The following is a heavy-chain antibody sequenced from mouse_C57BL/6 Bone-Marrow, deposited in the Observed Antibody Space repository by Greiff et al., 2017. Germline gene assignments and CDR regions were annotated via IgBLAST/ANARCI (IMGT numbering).Heavy chain of an antibody. J-gene: IGHJ4*01. V-gene: IGHV5-17*01. D-gene: IGHD1-1*01. CDR3: ARSPHYYGSIPYAMDY. CDR2: ISSGSSTI. CDR1: GFTFSDYG. Sequence: EVQLQESGGGLVKPGGSLKLSCAASGFTFSDYGMHWVRQAPEKGLEWVAYISSGSSTIYYADTVKGRFTIYRDNAKNTLFLQMTSLRSEDTAMYYCARSPHYYGSIPYAMDYWGQGTSVTVSS.